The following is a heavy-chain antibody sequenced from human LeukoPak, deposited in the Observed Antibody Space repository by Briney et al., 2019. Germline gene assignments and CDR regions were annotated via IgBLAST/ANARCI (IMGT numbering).Heavy chain of an antibody. CDR1: GGSISSSSYY. CDR3: ARVRTIIAVAGTDY. D-gene: IGHD6-19*01. V-gene: IGHV3-23*01. CDR2: ISGGGGDT. J-gene: IGHJ4*02. Sequence: ETLSLTCTVSGGSISSSSYYWGWIRQPPGKGLEWISTISGGGGDTYYADSVKGRFTVSRDNSKGTLYLQMNSLRAEDTAIYYCARVRTIIAVAGTDYWGLGTRVTVSS.